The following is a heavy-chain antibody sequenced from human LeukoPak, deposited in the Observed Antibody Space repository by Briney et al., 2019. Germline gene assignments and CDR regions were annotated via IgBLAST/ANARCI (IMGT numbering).Heavy chain of an antibody. Sequence: ASVKVSCKASGYTFTGYYMHWVRQAPGQGFEWMGWINPNSGGTNYAQKFQGRVTMTRDTSISTAYMELSRLRSDDTAVYYCARDHVSNYGDYLANWFDPWGQGTLVTVSS. CDR3: ARDHVSNYGDYLANWFDP. J-gene: IGHJ5*02. V-gene: IGHV1-2*02. CDR2: INPNSGGT. D-gene: IGHD4-17*01. CDR1: GYTFTGYY.